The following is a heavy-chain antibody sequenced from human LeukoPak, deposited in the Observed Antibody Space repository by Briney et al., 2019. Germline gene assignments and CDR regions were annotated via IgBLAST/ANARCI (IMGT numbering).Heavy chain of an antibody. Sequence: GESLKISCRASGYSFSDYWIGWVRQLPGGGLEWMGVIWPGDSDTRYSPSFQGQVTISADKSINTAYLQWSSLKASDNAMYYCARQRGGSGSTNYFDPWGQGTLVTVSS. J-gene: IGHJ5*02. CDR1: GYSFSDYW. V-gene: IGHV5-51*01. CDR3: ARQRGGSGSTNYFDP. CDR2: IWPGDSDT. D-gene: IGHD3-10*01.